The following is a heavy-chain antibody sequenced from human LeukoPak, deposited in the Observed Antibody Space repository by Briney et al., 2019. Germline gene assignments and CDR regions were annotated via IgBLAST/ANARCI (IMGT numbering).Heavy chain of an antibody. CDR3: ARRGLGGAFDI. CDR2: IFMSGSP. Sequence: SETLSLTCTVSGGSITSYYWSWIRQPAGKGLESIGRIFMSGSPNYNPSLESRVTMSIDTSKNQFSLKLRSVTAADTAIYYCARRGLGGAFDIWGQGTMVAVSS. V-gene: IGHV4-4*07. CDR1: GGSITSYY. D-gene: IGHD3-16*01. J-gene: IGHJ3*02.